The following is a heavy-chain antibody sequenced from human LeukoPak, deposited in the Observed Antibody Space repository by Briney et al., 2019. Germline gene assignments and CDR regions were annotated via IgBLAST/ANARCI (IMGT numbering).Heavy chain of an antibody. J-gene: IGHJ4*02. Sequence: GGSLRLSCAASGFTFSSYSMNWVRQAPGKGLEWVSSISSSSYIYYADSVKGRFTISRGNAKNSLYLQMNSLRAEDTAVYYCARVTTQWLVSTIDYWGQGTLVTVSS. V-gene: IGHV3-21*01. CDR2: ISSSSYI. D-gene: IGHD6-19*01. CDR3: ARVTTQWLVSTIDY. CDR1: GFTFSSYS.